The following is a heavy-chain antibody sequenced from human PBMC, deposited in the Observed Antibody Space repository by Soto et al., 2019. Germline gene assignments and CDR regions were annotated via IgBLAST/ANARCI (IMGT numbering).Heavy chain of an antibody. CDR1: GFTFSSYE. CDR3: ARGIGKYYDSSGPKIKYFQH. CDR2: ISSSGSTI. Sequence: GGSLRLSCAASGFTFSSYEMNWVRQAPGKGLEWVSYISSSGSTIYYADSVKGRFTISRDNAKNSLYLQMNSLRAEDTAVYYCARGIGKYYDSSGPKIKYFQHWGQGTLVTVSS. D-gene: IGHD3-22*01. V-gene: IGHV3-48*03. J-gene: IGHJ1*01.